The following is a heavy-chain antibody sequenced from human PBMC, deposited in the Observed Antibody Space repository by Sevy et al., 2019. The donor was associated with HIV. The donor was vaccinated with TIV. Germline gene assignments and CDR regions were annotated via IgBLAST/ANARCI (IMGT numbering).Heavy chain of an antibody. V-gene: IGHV3-23*01. J-gene: IGHJ4*02. CDR1: GFTFSSFA. CDR2: INGRGGST. D-gene: IGHD1-26*01. CDR3: ARPTPRIAPSSAAFFDY. Sequence: GGSLRLSCAASGFTFSSFAMSWDRHIPGKGLECVSTINGRGGSTYYADSVKGRFTLSRDNSNNTVFLQMNRLRDEDTAVYYCARPTPRIAPSSAAFFDYWGQGTLVTVSS.